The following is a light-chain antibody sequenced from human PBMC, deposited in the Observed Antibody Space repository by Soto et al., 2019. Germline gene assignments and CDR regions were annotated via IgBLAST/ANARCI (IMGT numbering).Light chain of an antibody. Sequence: QSSLTQAGSVYGSCGQSIPLSCTGTSSDVGGYNYVSWYQQHPGKAPKLMIFEVSNRPSGISIRFSGSKSGNTASLTISGLQTEDEADYYCRSYTNNSPYVFGTGTKVTVL. CDR2: EVS. CDR3: RSYTNNSPYV. V-gene: IGLV2-14*01. J-gene: IGLJ1*01. CDR1: SSDVGGYNY.